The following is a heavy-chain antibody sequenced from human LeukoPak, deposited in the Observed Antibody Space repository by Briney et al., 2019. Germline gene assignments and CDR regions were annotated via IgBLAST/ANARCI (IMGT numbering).Heavy chain of an antibody. Sequence: SDTLSLTCAVYGGSFSDYHWNWIRQAPEKGLEWIGEIDHRGDTEYNPSLRSRVITSLDTSRSQFSLRLSSVTAADTAVYFCASGPSRDGRNTNYFDYWSQGTLVTVPS. CDR3: ASGPSRDGRNTNYFDY. J-gene: IGHJ4*02. D-gene: IGHD1-26*01. CDR2: IDHRGDT. CDR1: GGSFSDYH. V-gene: IGHV4-34*01.